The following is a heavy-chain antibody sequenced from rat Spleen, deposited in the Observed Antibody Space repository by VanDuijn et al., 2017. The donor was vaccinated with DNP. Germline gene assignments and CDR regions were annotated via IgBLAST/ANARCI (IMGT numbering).Heavy chain of an antibody. CDR1: GYTFTTYY. J-gene: IGHJ1*01. D-gene: IGHD1-4*01. CDR2: INTGSGGT. V-gene: IGHV1-43*01. Sequence: QVQLQQSGAELAKPGSSVKISCEASGYTFTTYYITWIKQTIGQGLEYIGYINTGSGGTNFNERLKGKATLTVDKSSSTAFMQLSSLTPYDSAVYYCARRRLPYWYFDFWGPGTMVTVSS. CDR3: ARRRLPYWYFDF.